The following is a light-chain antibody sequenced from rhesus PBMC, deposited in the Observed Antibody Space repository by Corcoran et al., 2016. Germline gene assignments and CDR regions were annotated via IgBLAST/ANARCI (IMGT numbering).Light chain of an antibody. CDR3: QQYNSSPT. CDR2: KAS. J-gene: IGKJ4*01. CDR1: QSISSW. V-gene: IGKV1-22*01. Sequence: DIQMTQSPSSLSASVGDTVTITCRASQSISSWLAWYQQKPGKAPKFLIYKASRLQSGVPSRFSGSGSGTDFPLTISGLQSEDSAAYCCQQYNSSPTFGGGTKVEIK.